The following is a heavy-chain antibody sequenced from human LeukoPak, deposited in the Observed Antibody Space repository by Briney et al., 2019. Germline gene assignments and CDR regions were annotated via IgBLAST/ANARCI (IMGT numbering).Heavy chain of an antibody. Sequence: GGSLRLSCAASGFTFSNYWMHWVRQAPGKGLVWVSRINSDGSGTGYADSVKGRSTISRDNAKNTLYLQMNSLRVEDTAVYYCAGRSAGNLEYWGQGTLVSVSS. J-gene: IGHJ4*02. V-gene: IGHV3-74*01. D-gene: IGHD2-15*01. CDR2: INSDGSGT. CDR1: GFTFSNYW. CDR3: AGRSAGNLEY.